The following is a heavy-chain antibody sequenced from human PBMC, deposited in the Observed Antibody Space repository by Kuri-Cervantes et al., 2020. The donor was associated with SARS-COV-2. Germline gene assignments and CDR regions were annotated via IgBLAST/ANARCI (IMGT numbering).Heavy chain of an antibody. Sequence: GGSLRLSCAASGFTVSSNYMSWVRQAPGKGLGWVSVIYSGGSTYYADSVKGRFTISRDNSKNTLYLQMNRLRPEDTAVYYCTREAYNWNVGFDYWGQGTLVTVSS. D-gene: IGHD1-20*01. J-gene: IGHJ4*02. CDR3: TREAYNWNVGFDY. V-gene: IGHV3-66*02. CDR1: GFTVSSNY. CDR2: IYSGGST.